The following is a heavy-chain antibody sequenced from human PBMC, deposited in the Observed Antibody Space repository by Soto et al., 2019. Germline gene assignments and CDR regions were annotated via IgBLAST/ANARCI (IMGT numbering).Heavy chain of an antibody. CDR1: GGSISSYY. CDR2: IYYSGST. J-gene: IGHJ4*02. V-gene: IGHV4-59*01. D-gene: IGHD3-10*01. Sequence: SETLSLTCTVSGGSISSYYWSWIRQPPGKGLEWIGYIYYSGSTNYNPSLKSRVTISVDTSKNQFSLKLSSVTAADTAVYYCARGRKYGSGRPHYFDYWGQETLVTVS. CDR3: ARGRKYGSGRPHYFDY.